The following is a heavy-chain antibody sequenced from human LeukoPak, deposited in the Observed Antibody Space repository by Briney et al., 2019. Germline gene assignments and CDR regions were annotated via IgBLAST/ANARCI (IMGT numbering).Heavy chain of an antibody. D-gene: IGHD4-11*01. CDR2: IFYSGSI. CDR3: AKTHSHFPPYFDY. Sequence: SETLSLTCAVSGGSISTYNWWSWVRQPPGKGLEWIGEIFYSGSINYNPSLKSRVTLSLDKSKNQFSPQLSSVTAADTAMYYCAKTHSHFPPYFDYWGQGTLVIVSS. J-gene: IGHJ4*02. CDR1: GGSISTYNW. V-gene: IGHV4-4*02.